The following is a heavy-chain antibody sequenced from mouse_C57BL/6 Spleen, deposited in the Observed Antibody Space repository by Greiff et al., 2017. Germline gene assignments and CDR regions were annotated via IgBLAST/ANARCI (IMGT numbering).Heavy chain of an antibody. J-gene: IGHJ4*01. CDR2: INPNNGGT. V-gene: IGHV1-26*01. CDR3: ARGIPDAMDY. Sequence: VQLQQSGPELVKPGASVKISCKASGYTFTDYYMNWVKQSHGKSLEWIGDINPNNGGTSYNQKFKGKATLTVDKSSSTAYMELRSLTSEDSAVYYCARGIPDAMDYWGQGTSVTVSS. CDR1: GYTFTDYY.